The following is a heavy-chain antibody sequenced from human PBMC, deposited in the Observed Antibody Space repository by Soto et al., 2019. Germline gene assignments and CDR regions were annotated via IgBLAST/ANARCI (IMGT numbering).Heavy chain of an antibody. CDR3: ARAINAGNWFDP. Sequence: PSETLSLTCAVSGGSISSYYWSWIRQPPGKGLEWIGYIYYSGSTNYNPSLKSQVTISVETSKNQCSLKLSSVTAADTAVYYCARAINAGNWFDPWGQGTLVTVPS. V-gene: IGHV4-59*08. CDR1: GGSISSYY. J-gene: IGHJ5*02. CDR2: IYYSGST. D-gene: IGHD5-12*01.